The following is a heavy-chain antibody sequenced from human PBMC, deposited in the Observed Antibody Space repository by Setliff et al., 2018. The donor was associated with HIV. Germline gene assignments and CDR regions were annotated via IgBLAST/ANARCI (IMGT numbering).Heavy chain of an antibody. Sequence: LSLTCTVSGGSISSGGYYWSWIRQHPGKGLEWIGYIYYSGSTYYNPSLKSLVTISVDTSKNQFSLKLSSVTAADTAVYYCARAITGDSHFDIWGQGTMVTVS. CDR1: GGSISSGGYY. V-gene: IGHV4-31*01. J-gene: IGHJ3*02. CDR2: IYYSGST. CDR3: ARAITGDSHFDI. D-gene: IGHD7-27*01.